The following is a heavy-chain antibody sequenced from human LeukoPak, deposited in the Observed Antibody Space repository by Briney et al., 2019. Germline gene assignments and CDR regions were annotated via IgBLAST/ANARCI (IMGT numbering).Heavy chain of an antibody. CDR2: IHRDGGMT. D-gene: IGHD2-15*01. CDR3: VRETGTIGYYMDV. J-gene: IGHJ6*03. Sequence: GGSLRLSCAASGFTFTGNSMHWVRQGPGKGLVWVARIHRDGGMTRYADSVEGRFTISRENAKNTLYLQMNSLRAEDTAIYYCVRETGTIGYYMDVWGKGTTVTVSS. V-gene: IGHV3-74*01. CDR1: GFTFTGNS.